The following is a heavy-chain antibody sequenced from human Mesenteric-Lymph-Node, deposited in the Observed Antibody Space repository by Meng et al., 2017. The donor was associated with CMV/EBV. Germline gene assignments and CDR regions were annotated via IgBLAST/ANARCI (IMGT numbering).Heavy chain of an antibody. CDR1: GFTFSSYS. D-gene: IGHD3-9*01. Sequence: LSLTCAASGFTFSSYSMNWVRQAPGKGLEWVSSISSSSSYIYYADSVKGRFTISRDNAKNSLYLQMNSLRAEDTAVYYCARESYDILTGYYPDYWGQGTLVTVSS. CDR3: ARESYDILTGYYPDY. J-gene: IGHJ4*02. CDR2: ISSSSSYI. V-gene: IGHV3-21*01.